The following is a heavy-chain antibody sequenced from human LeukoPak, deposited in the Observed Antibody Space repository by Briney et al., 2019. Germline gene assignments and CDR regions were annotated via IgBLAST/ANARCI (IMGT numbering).Heavy chain of an antibody. CDR3: ARDSFGDGYTTEGFDY. V-gene: IGHV4-59*01. J-gene: IGHJ4*02. CDR2: ISYSGST. CDR1: GGSISSYF. Sequence: PSETLSLTCTVSGGSISSYFRSWVRQPPGKGLEWIGYISYSGSTNYNPSLKSRVTISVDTSKNQFSLKLSSVTAADTAVYYCARDSFGDGYTTEGFDYWGQGTLVTVSS. D-gene: IGHD5-24*01.